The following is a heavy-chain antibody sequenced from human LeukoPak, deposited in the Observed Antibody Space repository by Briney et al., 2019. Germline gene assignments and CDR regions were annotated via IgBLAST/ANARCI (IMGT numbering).Heavy chain of an antibody. CDR2: IFYRGTT. V-gene: IGHV4-59*12. CDR1: DGSISSDY. Sequence: SETLSLTCAVSDGSISSDYWTWIRQPPGKGLQWIGYIFYRGTTNYNPSLKSRVTISVDTSKSQFSLKLSSVTTADTAVYYCARGTYYYGSGSYYKSNWFDPWGQGTLVTVSS. J-gene: IGHJ5*02. CDR3: ARGTYYYGSGSYYKSNWFDP. D-gene: IGHD3-10*01.